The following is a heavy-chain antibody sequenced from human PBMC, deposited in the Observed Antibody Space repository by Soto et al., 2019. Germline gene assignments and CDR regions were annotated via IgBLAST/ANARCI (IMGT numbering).Heavy chain of an antibody. D-gene: IGHD6-25*01. CDR1: GFSLNSTRMG. V-gene: IGHV2-26*01. J-gene: IGHJ6*02. Sequence: QVTLKESGPALVKPTETLTLTCTVSGFSLNSTRMGVSWIRQPPGKALEWLAHIFSNAEKSYSTSLKSRLTISKDTSKSQLVLTMTNMDPVDTATYSCARISGNSAYYYYYGMDVWGRGTTVTVSS. CDR2: IFSNAEK. CDR3: ARISGNSAYYYYYGMDV.